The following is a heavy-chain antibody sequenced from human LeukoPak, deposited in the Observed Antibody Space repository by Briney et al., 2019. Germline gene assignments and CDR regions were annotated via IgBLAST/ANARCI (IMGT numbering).Heavy chain of an antibody. CDR3: AKATVGGYED. D-gene: IGHD5-12*01. J-gene: IGHJ4*02. CDR2: VASDGST. Sequence: PGGSRRLSCAASAITVSSNYMSWVRQAQGKGLEWVSVVASDGSTKYADSVKGRFAISRDNSKNTLYLQMNSLRAEDTGVYYCAKATVGGYEDWGQGTLVTVSS. CDR1: AITVSSNY. V-gene: IGHV3-53*01.